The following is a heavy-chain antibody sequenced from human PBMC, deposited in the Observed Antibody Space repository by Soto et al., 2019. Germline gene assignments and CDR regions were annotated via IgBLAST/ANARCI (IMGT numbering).Heavy chain of an antibody. CDR3: ARGRGGSGYDPADY. J-gene: IGHJ4*02. CDR2: IIPIFGTA. D-gene: IGHD5-12*01. Sequence: ASVKVSCKASGGTFSSYAISWVRQAPGQGLEWMGGIIPIFGTANYAQKFQGRVTITADKSTSTAYMELSSLRSEDTAVYYCARGRGGSGYDPADYWGQGTLVTVSS. CDR1: GGTFSSYA. V-gene: IGHV1-69*06.